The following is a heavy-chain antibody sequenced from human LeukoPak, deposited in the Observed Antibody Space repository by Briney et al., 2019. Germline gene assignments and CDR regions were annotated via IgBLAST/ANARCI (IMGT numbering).Heavy chain of an antibody. CDR2: MYLGGTT. D-gene: IGHD6-19*01. J-gene: IGHJ4*02. CDR1: GGSISSLNL. CDR3: AGLEGRYSTDWFYFFDY. Sequence: SGTLSLTCIVSGGSISSLNLWSWLRQPPGKGLEWIGEMYLGGTTNFNPSLKSRVTILIDKSKNQLSLQLTSVTAADTAVYYCAGLEGRYSTDWFYFFDYWGQGALVTVSS. V-gene: IGHV4-4*02.